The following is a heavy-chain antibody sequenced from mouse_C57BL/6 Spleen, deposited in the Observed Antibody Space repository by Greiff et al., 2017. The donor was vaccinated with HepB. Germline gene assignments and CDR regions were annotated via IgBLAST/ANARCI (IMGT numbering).Heavy chain of an antibody. V-gene: IGHV1-26*01. J-gene: IGHJ4*01. CDR1: GYTFTDYY. CDR3: ARNHYGYDEGAAMDY. CDR2: INPNNGGT. Sequence: EVQLQQSGPELVKPGASVKISCKASGYTFTDYYMNWVKQSHGKSLEWIGDINPNNGGTSYNQKFKGKATLTVDKSSSTAYMELRSLTSEDSAVYYWARNHYGYDEGAAMDYWGQGTSVTVSS. D-gene: IGHD2-2*01.